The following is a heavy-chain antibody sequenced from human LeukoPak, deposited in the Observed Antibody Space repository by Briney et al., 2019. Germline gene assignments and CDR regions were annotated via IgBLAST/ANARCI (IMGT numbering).Heavy chain of an antibody. CDR1: GFTFTNYW. D-gene: IGHD5-12*01. CDR2: INSGGSKT. CDR3: ARPIRGYDGFDI. Sequence: GGSLRLSCAASGFTFTNYWMYWVRQAPGKGLVWGSRINSGGSKTNYADSVNGRFTISRDNAKNTLYLQMNSLRAEDTAMYYCARPIRGYDGFDIWGQGTMVTVSS. V-gene: IGHV3-74*01. J-gene: IGHJ3*02.